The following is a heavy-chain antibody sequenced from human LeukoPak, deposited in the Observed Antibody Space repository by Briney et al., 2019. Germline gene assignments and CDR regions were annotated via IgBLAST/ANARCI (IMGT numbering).Heavy chain of an antibody. Sequence: SETLSLTCTVSSGSISSSNYHWRWIRQPPGRGLEWIGTIYYSGNTYYNPSLKSRVTISVDTYKNQFSLKLSSMTAADTAVYYCARLTVGATAVDCWGQGTLVTVSS. CDR1: SGSISSSNYH. CDR2: IYYSGNT. D-gene: IGHD1-26*01. V-gene: IGHV4-39*01. CDR3: ARLTVGATAVDC. J-gene: IGHJ4*02.